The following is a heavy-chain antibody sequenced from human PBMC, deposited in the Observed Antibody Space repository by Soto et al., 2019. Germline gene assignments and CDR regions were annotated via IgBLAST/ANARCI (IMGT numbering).Heavy chain of an antibody. CDR3: AKDRVSGTFYTPLGF. D-gene: IGHD1-7*01. V-gene: IGHV3-30*18. J-gene: IGHJ4*02. Sequence: GGSLRLSCPASGFNFDNYGMHWVRQAPGKGLEWVAVITYDGSFQYYADSVKGRFTISRDNSKNTLFLHLNTLKPEDTAVYHCAKDRVSGTFYTPLGFWGQGTLVTVSS. CDR1: GFNFDNYG. CDR2: ITYDGSFQ.